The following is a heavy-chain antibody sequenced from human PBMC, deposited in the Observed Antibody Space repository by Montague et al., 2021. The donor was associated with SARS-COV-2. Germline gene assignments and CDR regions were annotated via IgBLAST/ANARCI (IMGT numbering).Heavy chain of an antibody. CDR2: SYYRFEWYY. Sequence: CAISGDSDCIVTVGRNSERHTSARGPVWLGGSYYRFEWYYDYAVSVKNRMTISPDTSKNQFSLQLSSVTPEDRAVYYCARDPSYSLSWSFDYWGQGTLVTVSS. J-gene: IGHJ4*02. V-gene: IGHV6-1*01. D-gene: IGHD6-13*01. CDR1: GDSDCIVTVG. CDR3: ARDPSYSLSWSFDY.